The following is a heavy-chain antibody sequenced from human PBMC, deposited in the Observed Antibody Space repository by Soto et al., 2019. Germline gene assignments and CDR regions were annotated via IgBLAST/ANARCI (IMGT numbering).Heavy chain of an antibody. J-gene: IGHJ4*02. CDR2: VFHKGIT. D-gene: IGHD6-19*01. Sequence: QVQLQESGPRLVRPWGTLSVTCTVSGDSIKTNVWWSWVRQSPGKALEWIGEVFHKGITNYNPSLWGRVTMSVDKSNNQFSRRLTSVTAADTGIYYCARDAAVPGEADRVDHWGQGILVTVSS. CDR3: ARDAAVPGEADRVDH. CDR1: GDSIKTNVW. V-gene: IGHV4-4*02.